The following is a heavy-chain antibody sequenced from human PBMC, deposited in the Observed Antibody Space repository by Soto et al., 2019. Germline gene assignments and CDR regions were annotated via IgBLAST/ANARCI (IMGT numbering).Heavy chain of an antibody. CDR2: IKEDGSEK. V-gene: IGHV3-7*03. CDR3: TRKRFGMDV. Sequence: GGSLRLSCAASGFTFSNSWMSWVRQAPGKGLEWVANIKEDGSEKDYVDPVKGRFTITRDNAKNSLYLQMNNLRAEDTAVYFCTRKRFGMDVWGQGTTVTVSS. CDR1: GFTFSNSW. J-gene: IGHJ6*02.